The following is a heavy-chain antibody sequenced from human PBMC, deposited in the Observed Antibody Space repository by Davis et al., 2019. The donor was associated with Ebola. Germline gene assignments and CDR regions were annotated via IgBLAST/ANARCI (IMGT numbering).Heavy chain of an antibody. J-gene: IGHJ4*02. CDR1: GFTFSNHW. D-gene: IGHD3-3*01. CDR3: ARGGYD. Sequence: GESLKISCAASGFTFSNHWMYWVRQAPGKGLVWVSRINSDGSSTNYADSVKGRFTISRDNAKNSLYLQMNSLRDEDTAVYYCARGGYDWGQGTLVTVSS. CDR2: INSDGSST. V-gene: IGHV3-74*01.